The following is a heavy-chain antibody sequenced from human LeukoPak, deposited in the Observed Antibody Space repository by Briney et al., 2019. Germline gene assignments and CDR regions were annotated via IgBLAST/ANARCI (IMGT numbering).Heavy chain of an antibody. CDR1: GYTFTNLW. J-gene: IGHJ4*02. V-gene: IGHV5-51*01. CDR3: ARLADTTC. Sequence: GESLKISCQGSGYTFTNLWIAWVRQMPGKGLEWMGSIYPGDSDTRYRPSFQGQVTISVDKSITTAYLQWSSLKASDTAMYICARLADTTCWGQGTLVTVSS. D-gene: IGHD1-26*01. CDR2: IYPGDSDT.